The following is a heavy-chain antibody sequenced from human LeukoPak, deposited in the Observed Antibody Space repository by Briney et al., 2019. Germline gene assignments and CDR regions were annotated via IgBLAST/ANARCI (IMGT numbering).Heavy chain of an antibody. Sequence: SQTLSLTCTVSGGSISSGSYYWSWIRQPAGKGLEWIGLIYTSGSTNYNPSLKSRVIISVDTSKNQFSLKLSSVTAADTAVYYCARDSSVYYYYYMDVWGKGTTVTVSS. J-gene: IGHJ6*03. CDR3: ARDSSVYYYYYMDV. CDR1: GGSISSGSYY. D-gene: IGHD6-25*01. V-gene: IGHV4-61*02. CDR2: IYTSGST.